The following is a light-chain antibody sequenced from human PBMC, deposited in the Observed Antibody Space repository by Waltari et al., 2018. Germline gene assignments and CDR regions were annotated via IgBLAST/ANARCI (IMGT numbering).Light chain of an antibody. CDR1: TTTIGSYLY. V-gene: IGLV2-11*01. CDR2: DIK. J-gene: IGLJ2*01. Sequence: QSALTHPRSVSGPPGQPAPSSCSGPTTTIGSYLYLSWYQQHPGKAPRLIIYDIKKRPSGVPDRFSGSKSGNTASLTISGLQPDDGADYFCCSYAGNSMIFGGGTMLTVL. CDR3: CSYAGNSMI.